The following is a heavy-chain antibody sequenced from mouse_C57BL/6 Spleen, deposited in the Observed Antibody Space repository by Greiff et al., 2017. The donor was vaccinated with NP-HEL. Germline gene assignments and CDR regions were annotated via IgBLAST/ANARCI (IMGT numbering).Heavy chain of an antibody. D-gene: IGHD2-10*02. V-gene: IGHV3-1*01. Sequence: VQLQQSGPGMVKPSQSLSLTCTVTGYSITSGYDWHWIRHFPGNKLEWMGYISYSGSTNYNPSLKSRISITHDTAKNHFFLKLNSVTTEDTATYYCARDRAGYGFAYWGQGTLVTVSA. J-gene: IGHJ3*01. CDR2: ISYSGST. CDR3: ARDRAGYGFAY. CDR1: GYSITSGYD.